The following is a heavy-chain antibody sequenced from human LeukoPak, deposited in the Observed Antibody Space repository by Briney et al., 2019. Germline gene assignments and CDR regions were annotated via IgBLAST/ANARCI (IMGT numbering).Heavy chain of an antibody. J-gene: IGHJ3*02. CDR2: IIPIFGIA. CDR1: GGTFSTYA. CDR3: ARDPLPTVVTWGAFDI. V-gene: IGHV1-69*04. Sequence: SVKVSCKASGGTFSTYAISWVRQAPGQGLEWMGRIIPIFGIANYAQKFQGRVTITADKSTSTAYMELSSLRSEDTAVYYCARDPLPTVVTWGAFDIWGQVTMVTVSS. D-gene: IGHD4-23*01.